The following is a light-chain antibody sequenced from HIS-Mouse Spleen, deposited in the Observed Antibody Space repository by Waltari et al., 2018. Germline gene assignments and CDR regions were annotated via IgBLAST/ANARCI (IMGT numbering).Light chain of an antibody. Sequence: SYELTQPPSVSVSPGQTARITCPGDALPNKYAYWYQQKSGQAPVLVIYEDSKRPAGIPERISGASSGTMATLTISGAQVEDEADYYCYSTDSSGNHRVFGGGTKLTVL. CDR1: ALPNKY. J-gene: IGLJ2*01. CDR2: EDS. V-gene: IGLV3-10*01. CDR3: YSTDSSGNHRV.